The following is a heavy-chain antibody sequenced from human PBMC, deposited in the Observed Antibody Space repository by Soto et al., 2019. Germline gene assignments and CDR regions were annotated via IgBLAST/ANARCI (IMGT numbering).Heavy chain of an antibody. J-gene: IGHJ6*03. CDR2: ISGSGGST. V-gene: IGHV3-23*01. Sequence: EVQLLESGGGLVQPGGSLRLSCAASGFTFSSYAMSWVRQAPGKGLEWVSAISGSGGSTYYADSVKGRFTISSDNSKNTLYLQMNSLRAEETAVYYCANAQPEHHYYYYCYMDVWGKGTTVTVSS. CDR3: ANAQPEHHYYYYCYMDV. D-gene: IGHD1-26*01. CDR1: GFTFSSYA.